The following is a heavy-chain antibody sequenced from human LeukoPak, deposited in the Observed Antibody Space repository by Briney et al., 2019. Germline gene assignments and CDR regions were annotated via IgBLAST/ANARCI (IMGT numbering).Heavy chain of an antibody. D-gene: IGHD2-15*01. CDR3: ARGRVRTGVVVAARDPYYYYYGMDV. J-gene: IGHJ6*02. CDR2: ITGSGAGT. V-gene: IGHV3-23*01. CDR1: GFAFSSYA. Sequence: GGSLRLSCAASGFAFSSYAMTWVRQAPGKGLEWVSSITGSGAGTSYADSVKGRFTVSRDNSKNTLYLQMNSLRAEDTAVYYCARGRVRTGVVVAARDPYYYYYGMDVWGQGTTVTVSS.